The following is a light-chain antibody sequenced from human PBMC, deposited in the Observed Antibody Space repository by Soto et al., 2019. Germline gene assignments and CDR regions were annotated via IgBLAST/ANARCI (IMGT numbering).Light chain of an antibody. CDR3: QQYGSSPPIT. V-gene: IGKV3-20*01. J-gene: IGKJ5*01. CDR1: QSVSSSY. Sequence: EIVLTQSPGTLSLSPGERATLSCRASQSVSSSYLAWYQQKPGQAPGLLIYGASSRATGMPDRFSGSGSGTEFTLTISRLEPEDFAGYYCQQYGSSPPITFGQGTQLEIK. CDR2: GAS.